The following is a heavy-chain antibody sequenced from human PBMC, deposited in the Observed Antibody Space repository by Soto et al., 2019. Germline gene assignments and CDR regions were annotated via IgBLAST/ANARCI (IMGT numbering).Heavy chain of an antibody. D-gene: IGHD2-8*01. CDR3: AREGVRGMDV. J-gene: IGHJ6*02. V-gene: IGHV1-8*01. CDR1: GYTFTSYD. CDR2: MNPNSANP. Sequence: QVQLVQSGAEVKKPGASVKVSCKASGYTFTSYDINWVRQATGQVLEWMGWMNPNSANPGYAQKFQGRVTMTRNTSISTAYMELSRLRSADTVVYYPAREGVRGMDVWGQGTTVTVSS.